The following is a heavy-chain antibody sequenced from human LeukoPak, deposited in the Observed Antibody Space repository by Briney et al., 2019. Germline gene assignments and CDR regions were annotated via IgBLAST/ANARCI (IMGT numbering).Heavy chain of an antibody. CDR3: AKSGLNRFDY. CDR1: GFTFSNYW. J-gene: IGHJ4*02. V-gene: IGHV3-74*01. CDR2: INSDGINT. Sequence: GGSLRLSCAASGFTFSNYWMHWVRQAPGKGLVWVSRINSDGINTSYADSVKGRFTISRDNSKNTLYLQMNSLRVEDTAVYYCAKSGLNRFDYWGQGTLVTVSS. D-gene: IGHD2-15*01.